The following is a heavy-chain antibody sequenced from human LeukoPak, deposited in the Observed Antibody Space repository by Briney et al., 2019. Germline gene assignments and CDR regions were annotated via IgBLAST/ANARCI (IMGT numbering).Heavy chain of an antibody. J-gene: IGHJ4*02. D-gene: IGHD3-9*01. CDR2: IRYDGSNQ. Sequence: TGGSLRLSCAASGFTFSSYAMHWVRQAPGKGLEWVAFIRYDGSNQYYADSVKGRFTISRDNSKNTLYLQMSSLRAEDTAVYYCARDLTYYDILTGPAGFDYWGQGTLVTVSS. V-gene: IGHV3-30*02. CDR1: GFTFSSYA. CDR3: ARDLTYYDILTGPAGFDY.